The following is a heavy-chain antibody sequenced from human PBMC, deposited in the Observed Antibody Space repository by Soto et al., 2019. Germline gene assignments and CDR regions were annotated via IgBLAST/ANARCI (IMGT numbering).Heavy chain of an antibody. CDR1: GYTFTNYG. J-gene: IGHJ4*02. Sequence: ASVKVSCKASGYTFTNYGISWVRQAPGQGLEWMGWINAYNGNRNYAQKLQGRFTISRDNGENSLFLQMNSLKAEDTAVYYCVRLVGVLGAYYLDSWGPGTLVTVSS. CDR3: VRLVGVLGAYYLDS. V-gene: IGHV1-18*01. D-gene: IGHD1-26*01. CDR2: INAYNGNR.